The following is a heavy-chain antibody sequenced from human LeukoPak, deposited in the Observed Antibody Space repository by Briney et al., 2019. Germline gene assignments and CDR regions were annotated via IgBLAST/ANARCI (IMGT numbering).Heavy chain of an antibody. CDR3: AKRGVVIRVILVGFHREAYYFDS. V-gene: IGHV3-23*01. J-gene: IGHJ4*02. D-gene: IGHD3-22*01. Sequence: GGSLRLSCAVSGITLSNYGMSWVRQAPGKGLEWVAGISDSGGRTNYADSVKGRFTISRDNPKNTLYLQMNSPRAEDTAVYFCAKRGVVIRVILVGFHREAYYFDSWGQGALVTVCS. CDR2: ISDSGGRT. CDR1: GITLSNYG.